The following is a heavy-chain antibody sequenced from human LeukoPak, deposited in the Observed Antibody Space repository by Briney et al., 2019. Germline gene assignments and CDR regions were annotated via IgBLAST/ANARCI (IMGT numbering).Heavy chain of an antibody. V-gene: IGHV1-69*01. Sequence: ASVKVSCKASGGTFSSYAISWVRQAPGQGLEWMGGIIPIFGTANYAQKFQGRVTITADDSTSTAYMELSSLRSEDTAVYYCARGPKDSSSPHYYGMDVWGQGTTVTVSS. CDR1: GGTFSSYA. CDR2: IIPIFGTA. CDR3: ARGPKDSSSPHYYGMDV. J-gene: IGHJ6*02. D-gene: IGHD6-13*01.